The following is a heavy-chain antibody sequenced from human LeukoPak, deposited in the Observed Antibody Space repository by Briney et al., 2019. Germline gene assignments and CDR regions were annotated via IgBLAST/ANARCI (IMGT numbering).Heavy chain of an antibody. V-gene: IGHV4-34*01. CDR3: ARRPVSDYYDSSGYWLWSHYFDY. CDR2: INHSGST. CDR1: GGSFSGYY. Sequence: PSETLSLTCAVYGGSFSGYYWSWIRQPPGEGLEWVGEINHSGSTNYNPSLKSRVTISVDTSKNQFSLKLSSVTAADTAVYYCARRPVSDYYDSSGYWLWSHYFDYWGQGTLVTVSS. D-gene: IGHD3-22*01. J-gene: IGHJ4*02.